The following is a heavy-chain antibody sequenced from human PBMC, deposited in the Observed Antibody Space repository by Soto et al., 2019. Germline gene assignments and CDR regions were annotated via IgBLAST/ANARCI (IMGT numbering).Heavy chain of an antibody. V-gene: IGHV3-21*01. J-gene: IGHJ5*02. CDR3: ARPGTIFHGWFDP. CDR1: GFMFSSYT. Sequence: GGSLRLSCTASGFMFSSYTMNWVRQAPGKGLEWVSSVSFRGDIYYADSLEGRFTISRDDAKNSLYLQMNSLRAEDTAVYYCARPGTIFHGWFDPWGQGTLVTVS. D-gene: IGHD3-9*01. CDR2: VSFRGDI.